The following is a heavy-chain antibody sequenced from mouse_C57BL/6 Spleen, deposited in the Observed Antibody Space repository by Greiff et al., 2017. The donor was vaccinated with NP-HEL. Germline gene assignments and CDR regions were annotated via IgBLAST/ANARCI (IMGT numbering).Heavy chain of an antibody. CDR2: IYPGDGDT. Sequence: VQLQQSGPELVKPGASVKISCKASGYAFSSSWMNWVKQRPGKGLEWIGRIYPGDGDTNYNGKFKGKATLTADKSSSTAYMQLSSLTSEDSAVYFCARGDYYGLPLYGYWGQGTTLTVSS. J-gene: IGHJ2*01. D-gene: IGHD1-1*01. CDR3: ARGDYYGLPLYGY. V-gene: IGHV1-82*01. CDR1: GYAFSSSW.